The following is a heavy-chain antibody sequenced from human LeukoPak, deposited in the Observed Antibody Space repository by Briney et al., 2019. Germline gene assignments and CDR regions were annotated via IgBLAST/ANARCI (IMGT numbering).Heavy chain of an antibody. V-gene: IGHV4-38-2*02. Sequence: SETLSLTCAVSGSSINTDYFWGWIRQPPGQGLEWIGSIHHSGRTYYSPSLKSRVTISLDTSKNQFSLNLSSVTAADTAVYYCARDSDSREYFQHWGQGTLVTVSS. D-gene: IGHD2-15*01. CDR3: ARDSDSREYFQH. CDR1: GSSINTDYF. CDR2: IHHSGRT. J-gene: IGHJ1*01.